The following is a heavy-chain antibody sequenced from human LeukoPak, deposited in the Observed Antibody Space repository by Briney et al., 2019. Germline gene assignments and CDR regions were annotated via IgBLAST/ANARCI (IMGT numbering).Heavy chain of an antibody. D-gene: IGHD6-19*01. Sequence: GGSLRLSCAASGFIFRTYWMTWVRQAPGKGLEWVANIKQDGSEKYYVDSVQGRFTISRDNAKNSLYLQMNSLRAEDTAVYYCARSSGWFLTDWGQGTMVTVSS. CDR2: IKQDGSEK. CDR1: GFIFRTYW. V-gene: IGHV3-7*01. CDR3: ARSSGWFLTD. J-gene: IGHJ3*01.